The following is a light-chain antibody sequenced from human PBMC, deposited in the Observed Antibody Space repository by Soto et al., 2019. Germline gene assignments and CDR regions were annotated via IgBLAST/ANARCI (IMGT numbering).Light chain of an antibody. Sequence: QSVLTQPPSVSAAPGQKVTISCSGSSSNVGNNYVDWYQQLPATGPKLLIYYNNKRPSCIPDRFSGSKSGTSATLDITGLQTGDDAVYYCGTGGVSGGVFGGGTKVTVL. CDR3: GTGGVSGGV. CDR1: SSNVGNNY. V-gene: IGLV1-51*01. J-gene: IGLJ2*01. CDR2: YNN.